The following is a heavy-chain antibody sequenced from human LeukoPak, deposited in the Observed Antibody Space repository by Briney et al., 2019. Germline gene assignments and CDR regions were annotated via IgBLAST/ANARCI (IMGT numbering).Heavy chain of an antibody. D-gene: IGHD3-10*01. J-gene: IGHJ4*02. CDR3: ARVIPGRAFDY. CDR1: GGSISSGGYS. CDR2: IYHSGST. V-gene: IGHV4-30-2*01. Sequence: PSETLSLTCAVSGGSISSGGYSWSWIRQPPGKGLEWIGYIYHSGSTYYNPSLKSRVTISVDRSKNQFSLKLSSVTAADTAVYYCARVIPGRAFDYWGQGTLVTVSS.